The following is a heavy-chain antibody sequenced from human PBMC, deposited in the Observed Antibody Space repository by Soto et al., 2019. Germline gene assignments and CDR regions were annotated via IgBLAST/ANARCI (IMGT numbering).Heavy chain of an antibody. J-gene: IGHJ3*02. CDR3: AKVKYAPSQEI. V-gene: IGHV3-48*03. CDR2: ISSSGSTI. D-gene: IGHD2-2*01. Sequence: PGGSLRLSCAASGFTFSSYEMNWVRQAPGKGLEWVSYISSSGSTIYYADSVEGRFTISRDNAKNSLYLQMNSLRAEDTAVYYCAKVKYAPSQEIWGQGTMVTVSS. CDR1: GFTFSSYE.